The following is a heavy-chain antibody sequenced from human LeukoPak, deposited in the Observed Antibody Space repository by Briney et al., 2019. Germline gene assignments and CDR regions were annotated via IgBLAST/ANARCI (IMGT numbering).Heavy chain of an antibody. V-gene: IGHV3-23*01. J-gene: IGHJ4*02. Sequence: GGSLRLSCAASGFTFSSYAMSWVRQAPGKGLEWVSAISGSGGSTYYADSVKGRFTIPRDNSKNTLYLQMNSLRAEDTAVYYCAKDGGSGYYYFDYWGQGTLVTVSS. D-gene: IGHD3-22*01. CDR2: ISGSGGST. CDR3: AKDGGSGYYYFDY. CDR1: GFTFSSYA.